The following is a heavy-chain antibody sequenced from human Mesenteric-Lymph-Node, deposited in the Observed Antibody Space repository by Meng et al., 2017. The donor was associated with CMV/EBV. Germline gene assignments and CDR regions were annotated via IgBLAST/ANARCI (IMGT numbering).Heavy chain of an antibody. CDR3: ARDPVIAASAD. J-gene: IGHJ4*02. CDR1: RDSLTSNSW. Sequence: WDVSRDSLTSNSWWVWVRQSPGGRLQWIGEVYQNGGTNYNPSLKSRVFIFIDKSKNQFSLRMYSVTAADAAVYFCARDPVIAASADWGQGILVTVSS. CDR2: VYQNGGT. V-gene: IGHV4-4*01. D-gene: IGHD6-25*01.